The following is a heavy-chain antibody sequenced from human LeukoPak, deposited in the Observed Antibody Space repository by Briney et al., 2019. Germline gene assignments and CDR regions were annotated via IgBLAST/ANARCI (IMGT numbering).Heavy chain of an antibody. D-gene: IGHD4-17*01. V-gene: IGHV3-23*01. Sequence: PGGSLRLSCAASGFTFSSYAMSWVRQAPGKGLEWVSAISGSGGSTYYADSVKGRFTISRDNSKNTLYLQMNSLRAEDTAVYYCAKTAMKYYGDAHYYYYGMDVWGQGTTVTVSS. J-gene: IGHJ6*02. CDR3: AKTAMKYYGDAHYYYYGMDV. CDR1: GFTFSSYA. CDR2: ISGSGGST.